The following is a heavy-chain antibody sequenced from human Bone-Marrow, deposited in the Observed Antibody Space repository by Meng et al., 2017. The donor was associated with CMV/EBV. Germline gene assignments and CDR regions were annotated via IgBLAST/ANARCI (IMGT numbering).Heavy chain of an antibody. D-gene: IGHD7-27*01. J-gene: IGHJ4*02. Sequence: SLRLSCAASGFTFSNFVMSWVRQAPGEGLEWVSLITTTGNTFYADSVKGRFTISRDNPKNTVYLQMNNLRAEETAIYYCAKSRLGDYWGQGTLVTVSS. CDR2: ITTTGNT. V-gene: IGHV3-23*01. CDR3: AKSRLGDY. CDR1: GFTFSNFV.